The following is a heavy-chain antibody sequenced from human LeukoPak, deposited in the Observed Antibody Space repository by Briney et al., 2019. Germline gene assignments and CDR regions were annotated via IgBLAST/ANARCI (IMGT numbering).Heavy chain of an antibody. Sequence: GGSLRLSCAASGFTFDDYAMPWVRQAPGKGLEWVSLISWDGGSTYYADSVKGRFTISRDNSKNSLYLQMNSLRAEDTALYYCAKDLYSSSYYYYYGMDVWGKGTTVTVSS. CDR3: AKDLYSSSYYYYYGMDV. CDR2: ISWDGGST. CDR1: GFTFDDYA. D-gene: IGHD6-13*01. J-gene: IGHJ6*04. V-gene: IGHV3-43D*04.